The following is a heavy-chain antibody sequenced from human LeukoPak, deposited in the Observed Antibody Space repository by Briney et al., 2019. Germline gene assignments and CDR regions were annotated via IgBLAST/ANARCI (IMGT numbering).Heavy chain of an antibody. V-gene: IGHV3-23*01. Sequence: GGSLRLSCAASGFTFSSYVMSWVRQAPGKGLEWVSAITGSGDNTYYADSVKGRFTISRDNSKNTLYLQMNSLRAEDTAVYYCAKRGPAGAGKSPDYFDYWGQGTLVTVSS. D-gene: IGHD6-19*01. CDR2: ITGSGDNT. J-gene: IGHJ4*02. CDR1: GFTFSSYV. CDR3: AKRGPAGAGKSPDYFDY.